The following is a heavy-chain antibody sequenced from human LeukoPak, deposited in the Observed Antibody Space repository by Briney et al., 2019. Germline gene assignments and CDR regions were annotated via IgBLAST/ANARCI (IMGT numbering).Heavy chain of an antibody. J-gene: IGHJ3*02. CDR3: ARVYREPGNDAFDI. Sequence: PSGTLSLTCTVSGGSISSYYWSWIRQPPGKGLEWIGYIYYSGSTNYNPSLKSRVTISVDTSKNQFSLKLSSVTAADTAVYYCARVYREPGNDAFDIWGQGTMVTVSS. CDR1: GGSISSYY. V-gene: IGHV4-59*01. CDR2: IYYSGST. D-gene: IGHD1-14*01.